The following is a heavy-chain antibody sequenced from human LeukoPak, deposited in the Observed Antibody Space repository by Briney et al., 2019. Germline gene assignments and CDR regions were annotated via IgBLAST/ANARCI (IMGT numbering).Heavy chain of an antibody. CDR3: ARQRSGSNDC. CDR1: GGSISSFY. Sequence: KPSETLSLTCSVSGGSISSFYWSWIRQPAGKGLEWIGRIDNSGSTNYNPSLKSRVTMSVDTSKNQFSLKLSSVTAADTAVYYCARQRSGSNDCWGQGTLVTVSS. D-gene: IGHD1-26*01. CDR2: IDNSGST. V-gene: IGHV4-4*07. J-gene: IGHJ4*02.